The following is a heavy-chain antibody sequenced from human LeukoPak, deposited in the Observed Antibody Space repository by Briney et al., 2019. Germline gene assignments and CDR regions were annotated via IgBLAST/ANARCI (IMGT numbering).Heavy chain of an antibody. V-gene: IGHV3-7*01. D-gene: IGHD6-19*01. CDR3: ASGGGWVFFN. CDR1: GFPFSSHW. CDR2: ISHDGSEK. J-gene: IGHJ4*02. Sequence: GGSLRLSCAASGFPFSSHWLSWFRQSPGKGLGWVAHISHDGSEKHYVDSVKGRFTISRDNARNSQFLQMSSLRVDDTAVYYCASGGGWVFFNWGQGTLVTVSS.